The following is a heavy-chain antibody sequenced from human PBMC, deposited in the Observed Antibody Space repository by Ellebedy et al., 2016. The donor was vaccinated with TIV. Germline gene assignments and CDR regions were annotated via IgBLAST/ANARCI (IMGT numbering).Heavy chain of an antibody. J-gene: IGHJ5*02. CDR1: GGSISSGGYY. CDR3: ARVRYGSGLYNWFDP. CDR2: IYYSGST. Sequence: SETLSLTXTVSGGSISSGGYYWSWIRQHPGKGLEWIGYIYYSGSTYYNPSLKSRVTISVDTSKNQFSLKLSSVTAADTAVYYCARVRYGSGLYNWFDPWGQGTLVTVSS. V-gene: IGHV4-31*03. D-gene: IGHD3-10*01.